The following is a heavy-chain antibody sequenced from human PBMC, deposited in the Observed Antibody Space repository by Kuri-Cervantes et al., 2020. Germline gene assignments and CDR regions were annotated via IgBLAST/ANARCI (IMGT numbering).Heavy chain of an antibody. CDR2: ISYDGSNK. D-gene: IGHD3-3*01. CDR1: GFTFSSYA. J-gene: IGHJ6*02. CDR3: AKGDRDFWSGYYTPYGMDV. V-gene: IGHV3-30*04. Sequence: GGSLRLSCAASGFTFSSYAMHWVRQAPGKGLEWVAVISYDGSNKYYADSVKGRFTISRDNSKNTLYLQMNSLRAEDTAVYYCAKGDRDFWSGYYTPYGMDVWGQGTTVTVSS.